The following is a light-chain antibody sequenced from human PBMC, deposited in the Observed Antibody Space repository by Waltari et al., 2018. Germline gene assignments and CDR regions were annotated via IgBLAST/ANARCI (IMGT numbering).Light chain of an antibody. Sequence: DIVMTQSPDSLAVSLGERATINCKSSQSVLYSSNNKNYLAWYQQKPGQPPKLPLYWASTRESGVPDRFSGSGSGTDFTLTISSLQAEDVAVYYCQQFYSSLYTFGQGTKLEIK. CDR2: WAS. CDR1: QSVLYSSNNKNY. V-gene: IGKV4-1*01. J-gene: IGKJ2*01. CDR3: QQFYSSLYT.